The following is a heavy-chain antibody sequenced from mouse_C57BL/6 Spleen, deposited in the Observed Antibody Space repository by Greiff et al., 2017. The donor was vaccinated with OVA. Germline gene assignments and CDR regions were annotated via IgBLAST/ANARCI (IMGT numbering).Heavy chain of an antibody. CDR2: IRSKSNNYAT. J-gene: IGHJ3*01. V-gene: IGHV10-1*01. Sequence: EVKLVESGGGLVQPKGSLKLSCAASGFSFNTYAMNWVRQAPGKGLEWVARIRSKSNNYATYYADSVKDRFTISRDDSESMLYLQMNNLKTEDTAMYYCVRTANWDGFAYWGQGTLVTVSA. CDR1: GFSFNTYA. D-gene: IGHD4-1*01. CDR3: VRTANWDGFAY.